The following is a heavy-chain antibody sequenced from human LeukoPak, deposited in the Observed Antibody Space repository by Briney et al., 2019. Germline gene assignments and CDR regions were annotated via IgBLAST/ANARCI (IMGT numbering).Heavy chain of an antibody. CDR2: IYYSGST. D-gene: IGHD1-26*01. CDR1: GGSLSGYY. Sequence: SETLSLTCVVYGGSLSGYYWSWIRQPPGKGLEWIGYIYYSGSTNYNPSLKSRVIMSVDTSKTQFSLKLSSVTAADTAVYYCARISNSGSYYAEARYYFDYWGQGTLVTVSS. CDR3: ARISNSGSYYAEARYYFDY. J-gene: IGHJ4*02. V-gene: IGHV4-59*01.